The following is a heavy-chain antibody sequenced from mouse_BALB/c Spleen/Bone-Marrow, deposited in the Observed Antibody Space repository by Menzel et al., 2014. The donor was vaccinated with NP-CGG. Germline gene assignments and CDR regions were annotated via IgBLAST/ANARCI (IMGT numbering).Heavy chain of an antibody. V-gene: IGHV7-3*02. D-gene: IGHD1-1*01. Sequence: EVKLVESGGGLVQPGGSLRLSCATSGFTFTDYYMSWVRQTPGKALEWLGFIRNKANGYTTDYSVSVKGRFTISRDNSQSILYLQMNTLRAEDSATYYCARDENYDIYWYFDVWGAGTTVTVPS. CDR1: GFTFTDYY. CDR2: IRNKANGYTT. J-gene: IGHJ1*01. CDR3: ARDENYDIYWYFDV.